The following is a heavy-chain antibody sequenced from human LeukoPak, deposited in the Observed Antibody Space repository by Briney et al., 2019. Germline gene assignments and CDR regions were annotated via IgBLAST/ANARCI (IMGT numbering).Heavy chain of an antibody. CDR1: GYIFTNYW. D-gene: IGHD5-18*01. Sequence: GESLKISCNGSGYIFTNYWIGWVRQMPGKGPEWMGIICPGDSDTRYSPSFQGQVTISADKSISTAYLQWSSLKASDTAMYYCARHLRLWQNWFDPWGQGTLVTVSS. CDR2: ICPGDSDT. J-gene: IGHJ5*02. CDR3: ARHLRLWQNWFDP. V-gene: IGHV5-51*01.